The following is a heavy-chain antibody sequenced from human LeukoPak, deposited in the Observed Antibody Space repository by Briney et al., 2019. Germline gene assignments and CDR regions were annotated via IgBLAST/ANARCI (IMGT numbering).Heavy chain of an antibody. CDR1: GFTFDDYA. V-gene: IGHV3-9*03. CDR2: ISWNSGSI. Sequence: PGGSLRLSCAASGFTFDDYAMHWVRQAPGKGLEWVSGISWNSGSIGYADSVKGRFTISRGNAKNSLYLQMNSLRAEDMALYYCAKDTAPYYYDSSGTFDYWGQGTLVTVSS. D-gene: IGHD3-22*01. CDR3: AKDTAPYYYDSSGTFDY. J-gene: IGHJ4*02.